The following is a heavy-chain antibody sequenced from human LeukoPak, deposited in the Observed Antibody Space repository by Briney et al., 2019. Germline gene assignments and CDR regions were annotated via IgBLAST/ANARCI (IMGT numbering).Heavy chain of an antibody. J-gene: IGHJ4*02. Sequence: PGGSLRLSCAASGFTVSNNYRTWVRQAPGKGLGWVSVIYSGGTTYYADSVKGRFTISRDNSKNTLYLQMHGLRAEDTAVYYCASIFYWGQGTLVTVSS. CDR3: ASIFY. CDR2: IYSGGTT. CDR1: GFTVSNNY. V-gene: IGHV3-66*01.